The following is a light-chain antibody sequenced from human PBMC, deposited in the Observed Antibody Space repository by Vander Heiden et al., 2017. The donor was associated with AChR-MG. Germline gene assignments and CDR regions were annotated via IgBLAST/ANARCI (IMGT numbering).Light chain of an antibody. Sequence: SYELTQPPSVSVSQGQTARLTCSGAASPNHYVYWYQQKPAQAPLLVIYKDSERPSGIPERFSGSSSGTTATLTISGVQAEDEADYFCQSTDTSASFHVFGPGTKVTVL. V-gene: IGLV3-25*03. CDR2: KDS. CDR1: ASPNHY. CDR3: QSTDTSASFHV. J-gene: IGLJ1*01.